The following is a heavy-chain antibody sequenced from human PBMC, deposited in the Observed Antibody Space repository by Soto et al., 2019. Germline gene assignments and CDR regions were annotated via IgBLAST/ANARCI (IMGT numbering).Heavy chain of an antibody. V-gene: IGHV4-34*01. Sequence: SETLSLTCAVYGGSFSGYYWSWIRQPPGKGLEWIGGINHSGSTNYNPSLKSRVTISVDTSKNQFSLKLSSVTAADTAVYYCASSYYYDSSGYYIGYWGQGTLVTVSS. CDR1: GGSFSGYY. D-gene: IGHD3-22*01. CDR3: ASSYYYDSSGYYIGY. J-gene: IGHJ4*02. CDR2: INHSGST.